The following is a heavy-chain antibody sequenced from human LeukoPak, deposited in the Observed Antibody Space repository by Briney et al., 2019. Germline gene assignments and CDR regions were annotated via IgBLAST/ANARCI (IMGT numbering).Heavy chain of an antibody. D-gene: IGHD3-16*02. CDR2: INHSGST. V-gene: IGHV4-34*01. CDR1: GGSFSGYY. J-gene: IGHJ5*02. Sequence: SETLSLTCAVYGGSFSGYYWSWIRQPPGTGLESIGEINHSGSTNYNPSLKSRVTISVDTSKNQFSLKLSSVTAADTAVYYCARGLTVYDYIWGSYRSRSWFDPWGQGTLVTVSS. CDR3: ARGLTVYDYIWGSYRSRSWFDP.